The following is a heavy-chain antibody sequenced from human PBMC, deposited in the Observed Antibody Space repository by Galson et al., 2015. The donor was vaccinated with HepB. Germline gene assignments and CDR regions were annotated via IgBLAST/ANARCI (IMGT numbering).Heavy chain of an antibody. V-gene: IGHV1-69*13. Sequence: SVKVSCKASGGTFSSYAISWVRQAPGQGLEWMGGIIPIFGTANYAQKFQGRVTITADESTSTAYMELSSLRSEDTAVYYCARDSGYGTPFDYWGQGTLVTVSS. CDR2: IIPIFGTA. CDR1: GGTFSSYA. CDR3: ARDSGYGTPFDY. J-gene: IGHJ4*02. D-gene: IGHD5-12*01.